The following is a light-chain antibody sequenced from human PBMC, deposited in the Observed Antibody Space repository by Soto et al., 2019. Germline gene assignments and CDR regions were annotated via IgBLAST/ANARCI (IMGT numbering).Light chain of an antibody. J-gene: IGKJ1*01. Sequence: DIQMTQSPSTLSASVGDRVTITCRASQSISTWLAWYQQKPGKAPKFLIYDASILDSGAPSRFSGSGSGTEFTLTISSLQPDDFAAYYCQRYNSYPWTFGQGTKVEIK. CDR3: QRYNSYPWT. CDR2: DAS. CDR1: QSISTW. V-gene: IGKV1-5*01.